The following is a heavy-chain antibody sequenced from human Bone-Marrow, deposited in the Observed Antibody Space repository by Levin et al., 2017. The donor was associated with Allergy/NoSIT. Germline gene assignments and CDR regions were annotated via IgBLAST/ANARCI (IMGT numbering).Heavy chain of an antibody. D-gene: IGHD3-22*01. CDR2: IIPIFGTA. J-gene: IGHJ4*02. Sequence: SVKVSCKASGGTFSSYAISWVRQAPGQGLEWMGGIIPIFGTANYAQKFQGRVTITADESTSTAYMELSSLRSEDTAVYYCATYYYDSSGYYFELDYWGQGTLVTVSS. CDR3: ATYYYDSSGYYFELDY. CDR1: GGTFSSYA. V-gene: IGHV1-69*13.